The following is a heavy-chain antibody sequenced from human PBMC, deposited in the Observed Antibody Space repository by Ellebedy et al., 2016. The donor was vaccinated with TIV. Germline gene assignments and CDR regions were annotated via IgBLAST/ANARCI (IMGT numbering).Heavy chain of an antibody. CDR1: GGSISSSSYY. D-gene: IGHD4-17*01. Sequence: SETLSLXXTVSGGSISSSSYYWGWIRQPPGKGLEWIGSIYYSGSTYYNPSLKSRVTISVDTSKNQFSLKLSSVTAADTAVYYCAMTTVTHNWFDPWGQGTLVTVSS. V-gene: IGHV4-39*01. CDR2: IYYSGST. CDR3: AMTTVTHNWFDP. J-gene: IGHJ5*02.